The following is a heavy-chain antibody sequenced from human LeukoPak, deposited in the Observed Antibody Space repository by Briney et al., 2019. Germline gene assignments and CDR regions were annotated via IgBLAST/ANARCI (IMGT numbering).Heavy chain of an antibody. CDR3: AGPMATVTTSLKF. J-gene: IGHJ4*02. CDR2: INSNTGGT. D-gene: IGHD4-17*01. CDR1: GYTFTDYY. Sequence: ASVKVSCKASGYTFTDYYMHWVRQAPGQGLEWMGCINSNTGGTNYAQRFQGRVTMTRDTSISTAYMELSRLRSDDTAVYYCAGPMATVTTSLKFWGQGSLVTVSS. V-gene: IGHV1-2*02.